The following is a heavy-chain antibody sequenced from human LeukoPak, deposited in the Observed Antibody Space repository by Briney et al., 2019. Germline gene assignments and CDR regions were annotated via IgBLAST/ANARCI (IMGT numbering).Heavy chain of an antibody. CDR2: VSFSGNT. CDR1: GGSLSTTDYY. V-gene: IGHV4-39*07. Sequence: SETLSLTCTVPGGSLSTTDYYWGWVRQPPGKGLEWIASVSFSGNTYYKPSLESRVTISADTSRNQFSLRLTSLTAADTAIYFCGGDSMSVLDVDYWGQGTLVTVSS. D-gene: IGHD3/OR15-3a*01. J-gene: IGHJ4*02. CDR3: GGDSMSVLDVDY.